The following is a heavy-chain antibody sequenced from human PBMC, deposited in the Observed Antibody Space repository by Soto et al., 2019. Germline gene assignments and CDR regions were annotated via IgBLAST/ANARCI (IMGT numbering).Heavy chain of an antibody. J-gene: IGHJ4*02. CDR1: GGSISNYY. D-gene: IGHD6-6*01. Sequence: QVQLQESVPGLLKPSETLSLTCTVSGGSISNYYWSWIRQPPGKGLEWIGYIYYTGSTTYNPSLQSRVSISVDTFQNQFALKLSSVTAADTALYYCARDCSSSSSSRLIFEYSGQVTLVTVSS. V-gene: IGHV4-59*01. CDR3: ARDCSSSSSSRLIFEY. CDR2: IYYTGST.